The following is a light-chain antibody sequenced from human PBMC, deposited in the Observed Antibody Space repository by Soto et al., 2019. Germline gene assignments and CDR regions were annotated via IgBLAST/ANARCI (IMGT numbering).Light chain of an antibody. CDR2: AAS. V-gene: IGKV1-39*01. CDR1: QDISSS. J-gene: IGKJ1*01. CDR3: QQSYVPPWT. Sequence: IQRPKTTSTPPASVGDRNTITCRASQDISSSLNWYQHKSGKAPKLLIYAASGLYSGVPSRFSGRRSRHDFSPAISSLQPEDFAAHFCQQSYVPPWTFSQGTKVDI.